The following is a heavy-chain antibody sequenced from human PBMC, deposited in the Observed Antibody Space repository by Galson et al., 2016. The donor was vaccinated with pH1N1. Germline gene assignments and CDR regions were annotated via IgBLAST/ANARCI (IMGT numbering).Heavy chain of an antibody. Sequence: CKASEYTFIGYYIHWMRQAPGHGLAWMGRINPNNGDTHYAQNFQGRVTMTRDTSISTAYMELNSLRSDDTAAYHCARVNTYDSSGYYPFDYWGQGTQVTVSS. CDR3: ARVNTYDSSGYYPFDY. J-gene: IGHJ4*02. D-gene: IGHD3-22*01. CDR2: INPNNGDT. V-gene: IGHV1-2*06. CDR1: EYTFIGYY.